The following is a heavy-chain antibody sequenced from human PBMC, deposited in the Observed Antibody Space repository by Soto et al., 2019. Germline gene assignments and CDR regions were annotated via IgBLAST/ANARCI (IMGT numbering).Heavy chain of an antibody. CDR3: ARGRKPTSY. Sequence: EVQLEESGGGSVQPGGSLRLSCVVCGFTVSRNYMSWVRQAPGKGLEWVSVIYSGGSTYYADSVKGRFTISRHNSKNTLYLQMNILRAEDTAVYYCARGRKPTSYWGQGTLVTGPS. CDR1: GFTVSRNY. V-gene: IGHV3-53*04. CDR2: IYSGGST. J-gene: IGHJ4*02.